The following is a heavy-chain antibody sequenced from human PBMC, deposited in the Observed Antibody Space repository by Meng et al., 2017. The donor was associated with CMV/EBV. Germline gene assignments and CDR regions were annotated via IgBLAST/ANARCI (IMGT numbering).Heavy chain of an antibody. D-gene: IGHD2-8*01. CDR3: ARTDFTNGNYFDY. CDR2: INTYNGNT. Sequence: KASGDTFTSYGIRWVRQGPGQGLEWVGWINTYNGNTNNAQKLQGRVTMTTDTSTSTAYMELRSLRSDDTAVYYCARTDFTNGNYFDYWGQGTLVTVSS. V-gene: IGHV1-18*01. CDR1: GDTFTSYG. J-gene: IGHJ4*02.